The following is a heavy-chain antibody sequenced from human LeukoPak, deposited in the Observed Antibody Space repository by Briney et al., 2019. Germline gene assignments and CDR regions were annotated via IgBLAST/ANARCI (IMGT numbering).Heavy chain of an antibody. Sequence: SETLSLTCTVSGGSISSYYWSWIRQPPGKGLEWIGYIYYSGSTNYNPSLKSRVTISVDTSKNQFSLKLSSVTAADTAVYYCAREGPYGGEIAFDIWGQGTMVTVSS. J-gene: IGHJ3*02. V-gene: IGHV4-59*01. CDR2: IYYSGST. CDR1: GGSISSYY. CDR3: AREGPYGGEIAFDI. D-gene: IGHD3-10*01.